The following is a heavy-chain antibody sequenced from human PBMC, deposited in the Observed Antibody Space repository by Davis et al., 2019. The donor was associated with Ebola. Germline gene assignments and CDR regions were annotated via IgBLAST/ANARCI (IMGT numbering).Heavy chain of an antibody. V-gene: IGHV5-51*01. J-gene: IGHJ3*02. CDR2: IYTGDSDT. D-gene: IGHD1-20*01. CDR3: ASLRRTITGMDDAFDI. CDR1: DNTFTNYW. Sequence: GESLKISCKGSDNTFTNYWIGWVRQMPGKGLEWMGVIYTGDSDTRYSPSFRGQVTISADKSIRTAYLQWSGLKASDTAMYYCASLRRTITGMDDAFDIWGQGTMVTVSS.